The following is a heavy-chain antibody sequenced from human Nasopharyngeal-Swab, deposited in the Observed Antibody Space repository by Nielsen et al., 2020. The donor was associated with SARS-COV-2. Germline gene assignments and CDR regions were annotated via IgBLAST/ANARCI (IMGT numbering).Heavy chain of an antibody. D-gene: IGHD4-17*01. Sequence: VRQMPGKGLEWASGISWNSGSIGYADSVKGRFTISRDNAKNSLYLQMNSLRAEDTALYYCANLFAVTTSGYYYGMDVWGQGTTVTVSS. CDR3: ANLFAVTTSGYYYGMDV. V-gene: IGHV3-9*01. CDR2: ISWNSGSI. J-gene: IGHJ6*02.